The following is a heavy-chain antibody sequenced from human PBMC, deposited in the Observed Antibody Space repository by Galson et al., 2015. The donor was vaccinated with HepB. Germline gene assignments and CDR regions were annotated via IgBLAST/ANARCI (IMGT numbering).Heavy chain of an antibody. J-gene: IGHJ6*02. D-gene: IGHD6-13*01. CDR3: AKDYFRTIAALYYYYGMDV. V-gene: IGHV3-23*01. CDR1: GFTFSSYA. CDR2: ITGSGGNT. Sequence: SLRLSCAASGFTFSSYAMSWVRQAPGKGLEWISAITGSGGNTYYADSVKGRFTISRDNSKNTLSLQMNSLRAEDTAVYYCAKDYFRTIAALYYYYGMDVWGQGTTVTVSS.